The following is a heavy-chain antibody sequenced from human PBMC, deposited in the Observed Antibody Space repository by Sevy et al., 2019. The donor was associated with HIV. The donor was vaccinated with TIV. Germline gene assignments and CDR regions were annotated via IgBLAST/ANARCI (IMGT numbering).Heavy chain of an antibody. J-gene: IGHJ6*02. V-gene: IGHV1-46*01. Sequence: ASVKVSCKTSGYTFSTYYIYWVRQAPGQGLEWIGIFDPTGGSRSYAQRFQGRLTMTGDTSTSTAYMELSSLTSEDTAVYYCARDRDVSGNYLEYFYYAIDVGGQGTTVTVSS. D-gene: IGHD1-26*01. CDR3: ARDRDVSGNYLEYFYYAIDV. CDR1: GYTFSTYY. CDR2: FDPTGGSR.